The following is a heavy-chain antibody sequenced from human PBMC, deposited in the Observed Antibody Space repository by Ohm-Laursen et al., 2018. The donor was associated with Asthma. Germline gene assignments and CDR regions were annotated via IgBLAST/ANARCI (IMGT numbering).Heavy chain of an antibody. CDR2: ISYDGSNK. Sequence: SLRLSCTATGFTFSSYAMHWVRQAPGKGLEWVAVISYDGSNKYYADSVKGRFTISRDNSKNTLYLQMNGLRAEDTAVYYCACLVATTGSFDYWGQGTLVTVSS. D-gene: IGHD5-12*01. CDR3: ACLVATTGSFDY. V-gene: IGHV3-30-3*01. CDR1: GFTFSSYA. J-gene: IGHJ4*02.